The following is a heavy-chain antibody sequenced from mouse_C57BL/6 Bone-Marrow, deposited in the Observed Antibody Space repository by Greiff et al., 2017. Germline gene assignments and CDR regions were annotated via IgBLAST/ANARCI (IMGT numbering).Heavy chain of an antibody. V-gene: IGHV1-53*01. J-gene: IGHJ2*01. CDR1: GYTFTSYW. CDR3: ARGRLLREYFDY. Sequence: QVQLQQPGTELVKPGASVKLSCKASGYTFTSYWMHWVKQRPGQGLEWIGNINPSNGGTNYNEKFKSKATLTVDTSSSTAYMQLSSLTSEDSAVYYCARGRLLREYFDYWGQGTTLTVSS. D-gene: IGHD2-3*01. CDR2: INPSNGGT.